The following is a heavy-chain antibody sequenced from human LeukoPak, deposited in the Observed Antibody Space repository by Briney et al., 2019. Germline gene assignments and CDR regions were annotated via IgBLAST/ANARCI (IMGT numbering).Heavy chain of an antibody. CDR3: ARTNYYDSSGYYYRGGYFDY. CDR2: ISSSNSYI. CDR1: GFTFSSFS. V-gene: IGHV3-21*01. J-gene: IGHJ4*02. D-gene: IGHD3-22*01. Sequence: PGGSLRLSCAASGFTFSSFSMNWVRQAPGKGLEWVSSISSSNSYIYYADSVKGRSTISRDNAKNSLFLQMNSLRTEDTAVYYCARTNYYDSSGYYYRGGYFDYWGQGTLVTVSS.